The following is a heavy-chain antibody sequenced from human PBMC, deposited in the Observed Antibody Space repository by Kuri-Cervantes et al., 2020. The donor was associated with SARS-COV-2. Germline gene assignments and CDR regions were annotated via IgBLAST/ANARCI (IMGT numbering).Heavy chain of an antibody. CDR1: GFTFSSYW. J-gene: IGHJ6*03. CDR2: IKQDGSEK. D-gene: IGHD6-13*01. Sequence: GESLKISCAASGFTFSSYWMSWVCQAPGKGLEWVANIKQDGSEKYYVDSVKGRFTISRDNAKNSLYLQMSSLRAEDAAVYYCARDPAAGLYYYYMDVWGKGTTVTVSS. CDR3: ARDPAAGLYYYYMDV. V-gene: IGHV3-7*01.